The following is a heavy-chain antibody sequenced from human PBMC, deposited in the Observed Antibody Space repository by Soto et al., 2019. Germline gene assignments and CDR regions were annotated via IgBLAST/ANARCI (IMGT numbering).Heavy chain of an antibody. CDR2: IIPIFDSP. D-gene: IGHD5-12*01. Sequence: QVQLVQSGAEVKKPGSSVRVSCKASGGSFSTYAFSWVRQAPGHGLEWMGGIIPIFDSPYYAQNFQGRVTIAADRSTSTVYMELSSLTPEDTAVYYCARGAECRGYWLKKFTWLDPWGQGTLVTVSS. CDR1: GGSFSTYA. J-gene: IGHJ5*02. CDR3: ARGAECRGYWLKKFTWLDP. V-gene: IGHV1-69*06.